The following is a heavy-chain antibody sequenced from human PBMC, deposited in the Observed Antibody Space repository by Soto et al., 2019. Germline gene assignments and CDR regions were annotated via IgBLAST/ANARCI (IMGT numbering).Heavy chain of an antibody. V-gene: IGHV3-30*18. CDR3: AKEPTIAAINFDY. Sequence: QVQLVESGGGLVQPGRSLRLSCAASRFTFSSYGIHWVRQAPGKGLEWVAVVSSDGYTTYYGDSVKGRFTISRDNSKNTLYLQMNSLRTDDTAVYYCAKEPTIAAINFDYWGQGTLVTVSS. CDR2: VSSDGYTT. J-gene: IGHJ4*02. D-gene: IGHD6-6*01. CDR1: RFTFSSYG.